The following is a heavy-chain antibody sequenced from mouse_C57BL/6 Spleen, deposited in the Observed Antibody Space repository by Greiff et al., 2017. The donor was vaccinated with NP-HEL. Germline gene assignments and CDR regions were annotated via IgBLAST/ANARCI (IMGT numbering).Heavy chain of an antibody. Sequence: EVQLVESGGGLVKPGGSLKLSCAASGFTFSSYAMSWVRQTPEKRLEWVATISDGGSYTYYPDNVKGRFTISRDNAKNNLYLQMSHLKSEDTAMYYCARDPPSSWFAYWGQGTLVTVSA. V-gene: IGHV5-4*01. CDR1: GFTFSSYA. CDR2: ISDGGSYT. J-gene: IGHJ3*01. CDR3: ARDPPSSWFAY.